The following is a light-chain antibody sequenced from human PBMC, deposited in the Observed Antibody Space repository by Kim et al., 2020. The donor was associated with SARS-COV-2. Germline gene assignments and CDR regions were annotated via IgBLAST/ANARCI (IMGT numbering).Light chain of an antibody. Sequence: SWSPGQTARITCSGDKLGNKFTSWYQLKPGRSPVVVIYQDTKRPSGIPERFSGSISGNTATLTISGTHTTDEADYYCQAWDSSTVVFGGGTKVTVL. CDR2: QDT. CDR3: QAWDSSTVV. J-gene: IGLJ2*01. CDR1: KLGNKF. V-gene: IGLV3-1*01.